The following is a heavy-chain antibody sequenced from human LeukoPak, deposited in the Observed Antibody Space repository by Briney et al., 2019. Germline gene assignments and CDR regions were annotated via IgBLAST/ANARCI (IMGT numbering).Heavy chain of an antibody. CDR3: ATMITFGGVYGY. Sequence: SETLSLTCTVSGGSISSYYWSWIRQPPGKGLEWIGYIYYSGSTNYNPSLKSRVTISVDTSKNQFSLKLSSVTAADTAVYYCATMITFGGVYGYWGQGTLVTVSS. CDR2: IYYSGST. D-gene: IGHD3-16*01. CDR1: GGSISSYY. V-gene: IGHV4-59*12. J-gene: IGHJ4*02.